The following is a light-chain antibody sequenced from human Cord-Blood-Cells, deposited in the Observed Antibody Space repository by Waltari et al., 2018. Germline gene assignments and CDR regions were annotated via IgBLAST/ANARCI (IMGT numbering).Light chain of an antibody. CDR1: QSVSSN. CDR3: QQYNNWPPWT. V-gene: IGKV3-15*01. J-gene: IGKJ1*01. CDR2: GAS. Sequence: EIVMTQSPATLSVSPGERAPLSCRASQSVSSNLAWYQQKPGQAPRLLIYGASTRATGIPARFSGSVSGTEFTLTISSLQSEDFAVYYCQQYNNWPPWTFGQGTKVEIK.